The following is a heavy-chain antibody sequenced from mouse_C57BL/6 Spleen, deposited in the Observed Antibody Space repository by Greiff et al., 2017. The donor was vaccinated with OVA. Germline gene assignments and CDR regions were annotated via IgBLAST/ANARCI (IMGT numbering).Heavy chain of an antibody. CDR3: TRDFPITTVVAEGWYFDV. D-gene: IGHD1-1*01. V-gene: IGHV5-9-1*02. Sequence: DVMLVESGEGLVKPGGSLKLSCAASGFTFSSYAMSWVRQTPEKRLEWVAYISSGGDYIYYADTVKGRFTISRDNARNTLYLQMSSLKSEDTAMYYCTRDFPITTVVAEGWYFDVWGTGTTVTVSS. CDR1: GFTFSSYA. J-gene: IGHJ1*03. CDR2: ISSGGDYI.